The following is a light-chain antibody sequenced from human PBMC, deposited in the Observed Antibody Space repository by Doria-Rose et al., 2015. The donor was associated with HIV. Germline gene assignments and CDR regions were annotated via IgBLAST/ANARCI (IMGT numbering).Light chain of an antibody. V-gene: IGKV3-20*01. CDR3: HQYGTSWT. J-gene: IGKJ1*01. CDR2: DGS. Sequence: TQSPGTLSLSPGERATLSCRASQSFSSTYLAWYQQKPGQAPSLLIYDGSTRATGIRDRFSASGSGTVYTLTINRLEPEDFALYYCHQYGTSWTFGQGTKVEI. CDR1: QSFSSTY.